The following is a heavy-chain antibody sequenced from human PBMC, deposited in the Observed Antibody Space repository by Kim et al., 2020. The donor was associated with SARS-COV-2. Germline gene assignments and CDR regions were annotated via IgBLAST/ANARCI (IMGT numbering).Heavy chain of an antibody. Sequence: SETLSLTCTVSGGSISSYYWNWIRQPAGKGLEWIGRIYTSGSTNYNPSLKSRVTMSVDTSKNQFSLKLSSVTAADTAVYYCARGPTGGSSGYYYFQVSWYFDLWGRGTLGTVSS. V-gene: IGHV4-4*07. J-gene: IGHJ2*01. CDR1: GGSISSYY. D-gene: IGHD3-22*01. CDR3: ARGPTGGSSGYYYFQVSWYFDL. CDR2: IYTSGST.